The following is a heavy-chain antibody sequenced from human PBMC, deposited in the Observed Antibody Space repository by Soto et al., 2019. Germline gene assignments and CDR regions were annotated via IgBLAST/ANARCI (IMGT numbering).Heavy chain of an antibody. V-gene: IGHV1-69*13. D-gene: IGHD3-22*01. CDR2: ITPMFGTP. Sequence: SVKVSCKASGGTFSSYTITWVRQAPGQGLEWMGGITPMFGTPNYAQRFRGRVTITADESTSTAYMELSSLRSEDTAMYFCARDGTLYDSRAYYYLYWGQGTMVTVSS. CDR3: ARDGTLYDSRAYYYLY. J-gene: IGHJ4*02. CDR1: GGTFSSYT.